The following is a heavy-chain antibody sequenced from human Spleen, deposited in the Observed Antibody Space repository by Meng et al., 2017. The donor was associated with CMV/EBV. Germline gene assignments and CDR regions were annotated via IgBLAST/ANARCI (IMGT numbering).Heavy chain of an antibody. CDR3: ARALSRDGYLSYFDY. CDR1: GVTFSIYA. Sequence: VQLVQSGAEGREPGSSVKVSCKASGVTFSIYAISWVRQAPGQWLEWMGGIIHIFGTANYAQKFQGRVTITADESTSTAYMELSSLRSEDTAVYYCARALSRDGYLSYFDYWGQGTLVTASS. V-gene: IGHV1-69*12. D-gene: IGHD5-24*01. J-gene: IGHJ4*02. CDR2: IIHIFGTA.